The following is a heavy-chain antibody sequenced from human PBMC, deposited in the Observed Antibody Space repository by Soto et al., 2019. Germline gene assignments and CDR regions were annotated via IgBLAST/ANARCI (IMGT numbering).Heavy chain of an antibody. V-gene: IGHV1-46*03. Sequence: QVQLVQSGAEVKKPGASVKVSCKASGYTFTTYFIHWVRQAPGQGLEWMGLINPSGGSTSYAQKFRRRVTMTRDTSTSTVYMELSSLRSDDTAVYYCTSGSDTASAGYFDLWGRGTLVTVSS. D-gene: IGHD5-18*01. J-gene: IGHJ2*01. CDR3: TSGSDTASAGYFDL. CDR2: INPSGGST. CDR1: GYTFTTYF.